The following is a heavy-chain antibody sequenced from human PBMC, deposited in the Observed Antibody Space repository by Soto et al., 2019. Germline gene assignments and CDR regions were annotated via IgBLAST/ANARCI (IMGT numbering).Heavy chain of an antibody. J-gene: IGHJ4*02. D-gene: IGHD1-20*01. Sequence: SETLSLTCTVSGGSISSSSYYWGWIRQPPGKGLEWIGSIYYSGSTYYNPSLKSRVTISVDTSKNQFSLKLSSVTAADTAVYYCARHDHGITGHGEDYWGQGTLVTVPS. CDR1: GGSISSSSYY. CDR2: IYYSGST. V-gene: IGHV4-39*01. CDR3: ARHDHGITGHGEDY.